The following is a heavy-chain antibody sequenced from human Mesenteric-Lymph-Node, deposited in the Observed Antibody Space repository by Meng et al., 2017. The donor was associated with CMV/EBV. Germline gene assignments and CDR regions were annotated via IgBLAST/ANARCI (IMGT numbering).Heavy chain of an antibody. CDR1: GFTSSSYA. CDR3: ARDVNVFCSSSSCLGIDY. V-gene: IGHV3-30*04. CDR2: ISYDGSNK. J-gene: IGHJ4*02. D-gene: IGHD2-15*01. Sequence: GGSLRLSCAASGFTSSSYAMYWVRQAPGKGLEWVAVISYDGSNKYYADSVKGRFTISRDNSKNTLYLQMNSLRAEDTAVYYCARDVNVFCSSSSCLGIDYWGQGTLVTVSS.